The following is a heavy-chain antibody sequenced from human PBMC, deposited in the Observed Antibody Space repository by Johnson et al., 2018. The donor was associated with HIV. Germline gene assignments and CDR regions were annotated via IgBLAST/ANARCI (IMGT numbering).Heavy chain of an antibody. Sequence: QVQLVESGGGVVQPGGSLRLSCAASGFTFSNYGMHWVRQAPGKGLEWVTFIRYDGSNKYYADSVKGRFTISRDNAKNSLYLQMNSLRAEDTALYYCAKDQEYRMRAFDIWGQGTMVTVSS. D-gene: IGHD2/OR15-2a*01. CDR1: GFTFSNYG. J-gene: IGHJ3*02. V-gene: IGHV3-30*02. CDR3: AKDQEYRMRAFDI. CDR2: IRYDGSNK.